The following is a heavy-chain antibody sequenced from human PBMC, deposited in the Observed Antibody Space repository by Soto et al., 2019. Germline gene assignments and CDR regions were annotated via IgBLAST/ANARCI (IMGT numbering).Heavy chain of an antibody. CDR2: ISGSCGST. CDR1: GFTFSSYA. Sequence: EVQLLESGGGLVQPGGSLRLSCAASGFTFSSYAMRWVRQAPGKGLVWVSAISGSCGSTYYADSVQGRFTISRDNSKNTLYLQMNSLRAEDTAVYYCAKVRGGAAAGTRSGWYFDLWGRGTLVTVSS. V-gene: IGHV3-23*01. CDR3: AKVRGGAAAGTRSGWYFDL. J-gene: IGHJ2*01. D-gene: IGHD6-13*01.